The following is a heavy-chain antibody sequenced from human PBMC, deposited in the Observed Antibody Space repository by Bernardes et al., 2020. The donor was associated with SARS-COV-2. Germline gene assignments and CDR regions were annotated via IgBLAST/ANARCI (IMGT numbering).Heavy chain of an antibody. CDR3: ARTVAAPADY. D-gene: IGHD6-13*01. CDR2: INGDGSVK. J-gene: IGHJ4*02. CDR1: GFTFSDYW. Sequence: VGSLSLSCAASGFTFSDYWMAWVRQAPGKGLEWVANINGDGSVKYYVDSVKGRFTISRDNAKSSLYLQMNSLRGEDTAVYYCARTVAAPADYWGQGTLVTVSS. V-gene: IGHV3-7*03.